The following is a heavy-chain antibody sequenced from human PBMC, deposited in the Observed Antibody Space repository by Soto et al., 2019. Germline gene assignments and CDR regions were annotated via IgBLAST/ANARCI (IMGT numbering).Heavy chain of an antibody. D-gene: IGHD6-13*01. V-gene: IGHV3-11*06. CDR2: ISSSSSYT. CDR1: GFTFSDYY. CDR3: AREDRYSSSWRQGYYYYGMDV. J-gene: IGHJ6*02. Sequence: QVQLVESGGGLVKPGGSLRLSCAAAGFTFSDYYMSWIRQAPGKGLEWVSYISSSSSYTNYAESVKGRFTISRDNAKNSLYMQMKSLRAEDTAVYYCAREDRYSSSWRQGYYYYGMDVWGQGTTVTVSS.